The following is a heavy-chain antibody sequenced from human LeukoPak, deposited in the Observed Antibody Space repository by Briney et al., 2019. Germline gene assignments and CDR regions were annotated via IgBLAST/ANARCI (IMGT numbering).Heavy chain of an antibody. CDR2: IRGSGGST. J-gene: IGHJ6*04. CDR3: AKAVGSLYYYGMDV. CDR1: GFTFTTYA. D-gene: IGHD1-26*01. V-gene: IGHV3-23*01. Sequence: GGSLRLSCAASGFTFTTYAMSWVRQAPGKGLEWVSAIRGSGGSTYYADSVKGRFTISRDSSKNTLYLQMNSLRAEDTAVYYCAKAVGSLYYYGMDVWGKGTSVTVSS.